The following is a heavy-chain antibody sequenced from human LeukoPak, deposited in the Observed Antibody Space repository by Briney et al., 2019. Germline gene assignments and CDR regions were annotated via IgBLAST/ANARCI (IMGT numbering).Heavy chain of an antibody. CDR1: GFTFSSYT. Sequence: SGGSLRLSCAASGFTFSSYTKNWVRQAPGKGLEWVSSMSSSSSYIYYAVSVKGRFTISRDNAKNSLYLQMNSLRAEDAAVYYCARDAYYDGSGSYYFDGWGQGTLVTVSS. CDR3: ARDAYYDGSGSYYFDG. J-gene: IGHJ4*02. CDR2: MSSSSSYI. D-gene: IGHD3-10*01. V-gene: IGHV3-21*01.